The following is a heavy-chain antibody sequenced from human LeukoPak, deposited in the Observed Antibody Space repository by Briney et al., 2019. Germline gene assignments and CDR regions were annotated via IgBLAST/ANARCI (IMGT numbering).Heavy chain of an antibody. CDR3: AKVDRIYNGHAFDI. Sequence: PSETLSLACSVSGGSISSDYWSWIRQPAGKGLEWIGRIYSSGSTNYNPSLKSRVTMSLDTSKNQFSLKLSSVTAADTAVYYCAKVDRIYNGHAFDIWGQGTMVTVSP. D-gene: IGHD5-24*01. V-gene: IGHV4-4*07. CDR2: IYSSGST. J-gene: IGHJ3*02. CDR1: GGSISSDY.